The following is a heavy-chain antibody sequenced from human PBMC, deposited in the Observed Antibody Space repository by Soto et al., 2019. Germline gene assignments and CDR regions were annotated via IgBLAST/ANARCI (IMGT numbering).Heavy chain of an antibody. Sequence: PGGSLRLSCAASGFTFSSYAMSWVRQAPGKGLEWVSAISGSGGNTYYADSVKGRFTISRDNSKNTLYLQMNSLRAEDTAVYYCAKDIGPYGDYEGAAAEYFQHWGQDTLVTVSS. V-gene: IGHV3-23*01. D-gene: IGHD4-17*01. J-gene: IGHJ1*01. CDR2: ISGSGGNT. CDR3: AKDIGPYGDYEGAAAEYFQH. CDR1: GFTFSSYA.